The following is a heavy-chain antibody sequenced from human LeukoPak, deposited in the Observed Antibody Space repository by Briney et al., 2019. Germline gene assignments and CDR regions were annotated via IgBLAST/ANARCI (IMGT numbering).Heavy chain of an antibody. J-gene: IGHJ3*02. CDR3: ARGSGYDAFDI. D-gene: IGHD6-13*01. V-gene: IGHV4-59*01. CDR1: GGSISSYY. Sequence: SETLTLTCTVSGGSISSYYWSWIRQPPGKGLEWIGYIYYSGSTNYNPSLKSRVTISVDTSKNQFSLKLSSVTAADTAVYYCARGSGYDAFDIWGQGTMVTVSS. CDR2: IYYSGST.